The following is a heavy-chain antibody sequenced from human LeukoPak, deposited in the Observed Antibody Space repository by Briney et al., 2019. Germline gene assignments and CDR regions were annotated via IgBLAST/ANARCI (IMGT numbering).Heavy chain of an antibody. J-gene: IGHJ5*02. D-gene: IGHD5/OR15-5a*01. CDR3: AVSDWFDP. V-gene: IGHV3-74*01. Sequence: PGGSLRLSCAASGFSISDYWMHWVRQAPGKGLVCVSRIKSDGSITAYADSVKGRFTISRDNAKNTLYLQMNSLRAEDTAVYYCAVSDWFDPWGQGTLVTVSS. CDR1: GFSISDYW. CDR2: IKSDGSIT.